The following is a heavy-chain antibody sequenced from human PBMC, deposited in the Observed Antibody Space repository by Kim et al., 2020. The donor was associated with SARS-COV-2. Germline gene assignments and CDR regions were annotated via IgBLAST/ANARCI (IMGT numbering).Heavy chain of an antibody. Sequence: RYADSLKGRLTTSRNDDKNTLDLQMNRLRAADTAVYYCATDSSSWSYSDYWGQGTLVTVSS. J-gene: IGHJ4*02. D-gene: IGHD6-13*01. CDR3: ATDSSSWSYSDY. V-gene: IGHV3-74*01.